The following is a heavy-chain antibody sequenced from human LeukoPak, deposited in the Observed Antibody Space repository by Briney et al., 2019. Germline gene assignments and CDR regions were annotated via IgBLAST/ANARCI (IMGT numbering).Heavy chain of an antibody. CDR2: IYYSGST. V-gene: IGHV4-59*01. Sequence: SETLSLTCTVSGGSISSYHWSWIRQPPGKGLEWIGYIYYSGSTNYNPSLKSRVTISVGTSKNQFPLKLSSVTAADTAVYYCARGWSGSYYYYYMDVWGKGTTVTVSS. CDR3: ARGWSGSYYYYYMDV. CDR1: GGSISSYH. J-gene: IGHJ6*03. D-gene: IGHD3-3*01.